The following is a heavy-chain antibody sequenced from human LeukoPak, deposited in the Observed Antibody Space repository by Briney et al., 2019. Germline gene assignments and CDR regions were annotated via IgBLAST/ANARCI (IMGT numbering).Heavy chain of an antibody. V-gene: IGHV3-23*01. CDR1: GFTFTTYA. J-gene: IGHJ4*02. Sequence: PGGSLRLSCAASGFTFTTYAMGWVRQAPGKGLQWVSSIKGGGGDPFYADSVKGRFTISRDNSKNTLFLQLNSLRAEDSAVYYCAKGGHDYNPFRWWGQGTLVTVSS. CDR2: IKGGGGDP. D-gene: IGHD4-11*01. CDR3: AKGGHDYNPFRW.